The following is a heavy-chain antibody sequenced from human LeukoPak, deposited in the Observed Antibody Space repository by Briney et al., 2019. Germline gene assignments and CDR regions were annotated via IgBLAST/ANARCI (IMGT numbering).Heavy chain of an antibody. CDR1: GFTFTTYA. V-gene: IGHV3-23*01. CDR3: AAIYCDSTNCYVFDY. CDR2: ISGSGGST. D-gene: IGHD2-2*01. Sequence: GGSLRLSCAASGFTFTTYAMSWVRQAPGKGLEWVSAISGSGGSTYYADSVKGRFTISRDNSKNTLYLQMNSLRAEDTAVYYCAAIYCDSTNCYVFDYWGQGTLVTVSS. J-gene: IGHJ4*02.